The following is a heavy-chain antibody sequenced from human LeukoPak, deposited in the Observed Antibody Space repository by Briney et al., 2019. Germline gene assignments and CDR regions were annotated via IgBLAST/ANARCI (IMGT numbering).Heavy chain of an antibody. Sequence: SGGSLRLSCAASGFTFSSYEMNWVRQAPGKGLEWVSYISSSGSTIYYADSVKGRFTISRDNAKNSLYLQMNSLRAEDTAVYYCARDTSCSSTSCPPPPYYYYGMDVWGKGTTVTVPS. CDR3: ARDTSCSSTSCPPPPYYYYGMDV. V-gene: IGHV3-48*03. CDR2: ISSSGSTI. D-gene: IGHD2-2*01. J-gene: IGHJ6*04. CDR1: GFTFSSYE.